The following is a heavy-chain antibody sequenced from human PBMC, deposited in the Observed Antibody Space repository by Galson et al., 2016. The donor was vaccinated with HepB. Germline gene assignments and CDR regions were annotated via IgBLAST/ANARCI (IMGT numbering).Heavy chain of an antibody. CDR1: GFSFSSRA. CDR3: AKEVRDGYRNFFDE. V-gene: IGHV3-23*01. D-gene: IGHD5-24*01. CDR2: IGASGMKT. J-gene: IGHJ4*02. Sequence: SLRLSCAASGFSFSSRAMSWVRQAPGKGLEWVSAIGASGMKTYYADSVKGRFTISRDNSKNTVHLQMNSLRAEDTAIYYCAKEVRDGYRNFFDEWGQGTLVTVSS.